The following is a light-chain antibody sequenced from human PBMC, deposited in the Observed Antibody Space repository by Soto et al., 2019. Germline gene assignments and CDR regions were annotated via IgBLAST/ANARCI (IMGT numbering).Light chain of an antibody. CDR1: QSILYSSNNKNY. CDR2: WAS. Sequence: DIVMTQSPDSLAVSLGERATINCKSSQSILYSSNNKNYLAWYQQRPGQPPKLLIHWASTRESGVPDRFSGSGSGTDFTLTISSLQAEDVAVYYCHQYYSTPPAFGQGTKVEIK. J-gene: IGKJ1*01. CDR3: HQYYSTPPA. V-gene: IGKV4-1*01.